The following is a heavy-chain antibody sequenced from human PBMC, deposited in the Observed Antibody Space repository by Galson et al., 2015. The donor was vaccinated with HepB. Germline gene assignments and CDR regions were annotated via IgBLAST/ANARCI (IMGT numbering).Heavy chain of an antibody. D-gene: IGHD3-9*01. Sequence: SLRLSCAASGFSFSNYNMNWVRQAPGKGLEWLAVISYDGYNKYYLESAKGRFTVSRDNSKNTLYLQMNSLRLEDTAAYYCAKSPAVRYFDWPDYMDVWGKGTTVTVSS. CDR2: ISYDGYNK. CDR3: AKSPAVRYFDWPDYMDV. J-gene: IGHJ6*03. V-gene: IGHV3-30*18. CDR1: GFSFSNYN.